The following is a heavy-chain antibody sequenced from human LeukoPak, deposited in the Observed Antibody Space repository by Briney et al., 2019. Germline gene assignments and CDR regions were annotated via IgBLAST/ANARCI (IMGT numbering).Heavy chain of an antibody. CDR2: IKQDGSEK. V-gene: IGHV3-7*01. Sequence: GGSLRLSCAASGFTFSSYWMSWVRQAPGKGLEWVANIKQDGSEKYYVDSVKGRFTISRDNAKNSLYLRMNSLRAEDTAVYYCARGSRFLEWSDAFDIWGQGTMVTVSS. J-gene: IGHJ3*02. D-gene: IGHD3-3*01. CDR1: GFTFSSYW. CDR3: ARGSRFLEWSDAFDI.